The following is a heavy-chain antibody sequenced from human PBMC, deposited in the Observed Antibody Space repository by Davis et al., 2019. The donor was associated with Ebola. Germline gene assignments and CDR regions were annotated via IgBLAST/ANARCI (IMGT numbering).Heavy chain of an antibody. CDR2: INPSGGST. V-gene: IGHV1-46*01. J-gene: IGHJ6*04. CDR3: ARDIVVVVAAIDGYYYYGMDV. D-gene: IGHD2-15*01. CDR1: GYTFTSYA. Sequence: AASVKVSCKASGYTFTSYAMNWVRQAPGQGLEWMGIINPSGGSTSYAQKFQGRVTMTRDTSTSTVYMELSSLRSEDTAVYYCARDIVVVVAAIDGYYYYGMDVWGKGTTVTVSS.